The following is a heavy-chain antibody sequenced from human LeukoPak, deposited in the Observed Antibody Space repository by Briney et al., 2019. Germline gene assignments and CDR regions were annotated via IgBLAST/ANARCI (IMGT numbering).Heavy chain of an antibody. V-gene: IGHV1-8*01. D-gene: IGHD3/OR15-3a*01. CDR3: ARALSWTTDSYYYMDV. J-gene: IGHJ6*03. Sequence: ASVKVSCKASGYTFTSYDINWVRQATGQGLEGMGWMNPNSGNTGYAQKFQGGVTMTKNTSITTAYMELSSLRSEDTAVYYCARALSWTTDSYYYMDVWGKGTTVTVSS. CDR2: MNPNSGNT. CDR1: GYTFTSYD.